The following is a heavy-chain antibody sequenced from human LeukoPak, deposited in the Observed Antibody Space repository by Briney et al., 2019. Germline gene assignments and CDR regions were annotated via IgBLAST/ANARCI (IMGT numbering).Heavy chain of an antibody. J-gene: IGHJ4*02. CDR1: GFTFSSYG. CDR3: ARGNLHYFDY. D-gene: IGHD5/OR15-5a*01. Sequence: GGSLRLSCAASGFTFSSYGMSWVRRAPGKGLEWVSAISGSGGSTYYADSVKGRFTISRDNAKNSLYLQMNSLRAEDTAVYYCARGNLHYFDYWGQGTLVTVSS. CDR2: ISGSGGST. V-gene: IGHV3-23*01.